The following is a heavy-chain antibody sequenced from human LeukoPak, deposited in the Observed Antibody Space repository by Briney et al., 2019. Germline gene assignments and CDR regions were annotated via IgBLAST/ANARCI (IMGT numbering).Heavy chain of an antibody. CDR2: INSDGSNT. J-gene: IGHJ4*02. CDR1: GFTFSSYW. V-gene: IGHV3-74*01. D-gene: IGHD3-10*01. Sequence: GGSLRLSYAASGFTFSSYWMHWVSHAPGKGMVWVSRINSDGSNTIYADSVKGRFTISSHNAKNTLYLQMNSLSAEDTAVYYCARSTYYYGSAPDYWGQGTLVTVSS. CDR3: ARSTYYYGSAPDY.